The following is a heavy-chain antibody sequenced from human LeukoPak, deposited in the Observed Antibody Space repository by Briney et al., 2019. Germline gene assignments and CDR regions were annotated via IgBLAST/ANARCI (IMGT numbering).Heavy chain of an antibody. CDR1: GDSISSYY. CDR2: IYYSGRT. J-gene: IGHJ4*02. D-gene: IGHD2-2*01. V-gene: IGHV4-59*01. CDR3: ARRYCSSSSCSPFDA. Sequence: SETLSLTCTVFGDSISSYYWSWVRQPPGKGLEWIGYIYYSGRTNYNPSRNCRVTISVATSRNQFSLKLRSVTAADTAVYYCARRYCSSSSCSPFDAWDQGTPVTDPS.